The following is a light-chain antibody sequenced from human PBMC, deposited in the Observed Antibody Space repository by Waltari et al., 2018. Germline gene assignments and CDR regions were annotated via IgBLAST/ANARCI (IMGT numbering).Light chain of an antibody. Sequence: SVLTQPPSATGSPGQSVTIPCTGTNSDVGRYNYVSWYQQHPGKVPKLLIYEVTKRPSGVPDRFSGSKSGNTASLTVSGLQADDEADYYCSSYAHNNHFVFGTGTKVTVL. V-gene: IGLV2-8*01. CDR2: EVT. CDR3: SSYAHNNHFV. CDR1: NSDVGRYNY. J-gene: IGLJ1*01.